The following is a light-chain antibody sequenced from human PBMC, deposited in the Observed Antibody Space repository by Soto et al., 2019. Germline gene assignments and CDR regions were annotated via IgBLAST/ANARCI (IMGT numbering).Light chain of an antibody. V-gene: IGKV3-20*01. CDR2: GAS. J-gene: IGKJ5*01. CDR3: QQYGSSPVT. Sequence: EIVLTQSPGTLSLSPWERATLSCRASQSVSRYLAWYQQKPGQAPRLLIYGASNRATGIPDRFSGSGSGTDFTLTISRLEPEDFAVYYCQQYGSSPVTFGQGTRLEIK. CDR1: QSVSRY.